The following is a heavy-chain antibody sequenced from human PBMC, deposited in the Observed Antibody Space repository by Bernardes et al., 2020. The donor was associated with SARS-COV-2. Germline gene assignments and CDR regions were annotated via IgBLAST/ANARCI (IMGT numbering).Heavy chain of an antibody. CDR3: ARGDTSITRHFDN. V-gene: IGHV3-23*01. Sequence: GGSLRLSCAASGFDFGGYSMAWLRQAPGRGLEWVSIMSAGGNYIYYLDSVKGRFTISRDNSKNTLYLQMNSLRADDTARYYCARGDTSITRHFDNWGQGTLVTVSS. D-gene: IGHD5-18*01. CDR2: MSAGGNYI. CDR1: GFDFGGYS. J-gene: IGHJ4*02.